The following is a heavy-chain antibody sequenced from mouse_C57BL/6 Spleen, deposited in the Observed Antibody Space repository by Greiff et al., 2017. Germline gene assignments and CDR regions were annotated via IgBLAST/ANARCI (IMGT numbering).Heavy chain of an antibody. CDR3: ARDSIYYYGSSPYYFDY. V-gene: IGHV3-6*01. CDR1: GYSITSGYY. J-gene: IGHJ2*01. D-gene: IGHD1-1*01. CDR2: ISYDGSN. Sequence: EVQLQQSGPGLVKPSQSLSLTCSVTGYSITSGYYWNWIRQFPGNKLEWMGYISYDGSNNYNPSLKNRISITRDTSKNQFFLKLNSVTTEDTATYYWARDSIYYYGSSPYYFDYWGQGTTLTVSS.